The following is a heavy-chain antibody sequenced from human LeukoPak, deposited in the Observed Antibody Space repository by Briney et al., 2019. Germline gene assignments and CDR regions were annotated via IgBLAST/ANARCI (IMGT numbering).Heavy chain of an antibody. Sequence: GASVKVSCKASGYTFTGYYIHWVRQAPGQGLEWMGWINPHSGGTNYAQKFQGRVTMTRDTSISTAYMELSRLRSDDTAVYYCARVYYDSSGYDYYFDYWGQGTLVTVSS. CDR1: GYTFTGYY. V-gene: IGHV1-2*02. CDR3: ARVYYDSSGYDYYFDY. CDR2: INPHSGGT. D-gene: IGHD3-22*01. J-gene: IGHJ4*02.